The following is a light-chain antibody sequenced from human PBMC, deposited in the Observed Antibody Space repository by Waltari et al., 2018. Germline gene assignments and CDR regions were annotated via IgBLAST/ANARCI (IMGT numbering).Light chain of an antibody. J-gene: IGLJ2*01. V-gene: IGLV2-8*01. Sequence: QSALTQPPSASGSPGQSVTISCTGTRNDVGAYNYVSWYQQHPGKAPKLMIYEVSMRPSGVPDRFSGSKSDNTASLTVSGLQAEDEADYYCSSFAGNNNVVFGGGTKLTVL. CDR1: RNDVGAYNY. CDR3: SSFAGNNNVV. CDR2: EVS.